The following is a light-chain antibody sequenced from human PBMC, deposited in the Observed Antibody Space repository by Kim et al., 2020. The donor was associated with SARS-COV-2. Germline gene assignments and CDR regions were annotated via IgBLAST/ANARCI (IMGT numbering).Light chain of an antibody. V-gene: IGKV3-15*01. CDR1: QSVSSN. Sequence: SAGERVTFSCRASQSVSSNVAWYQQKPGQTPRLLIYGASTRATGIPARFSGSGSGIEFTLTISSLQSGDFAVYYCQQYDLWPPVTFGQGTRVEIK. CDR3: QQYDLWPPVT. CDR2: GAS. J-gene: IGKJ5*01.